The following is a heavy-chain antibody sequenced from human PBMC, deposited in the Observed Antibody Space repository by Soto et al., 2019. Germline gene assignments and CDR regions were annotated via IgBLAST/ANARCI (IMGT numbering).Heavy chain of an antibody. Sequence: PGGSLRLSCAASGFIFNNYAMNWVRQVPGRGPEWLSTISGSGFSTYYADSVKGRFTISRDNSKSTLFLFMNNLRVDDTAVYYCARHSTTRRMAFDIWGQGTMVTVSS. CDR1: GFIFNNYA. D-gene: IGHD1-1*01. CDR2: ISGSGFST. J-gene: IGHJ3*02. CDR3: ARHSTTRRMAFDI. V-gene: IGHV3-23*01.